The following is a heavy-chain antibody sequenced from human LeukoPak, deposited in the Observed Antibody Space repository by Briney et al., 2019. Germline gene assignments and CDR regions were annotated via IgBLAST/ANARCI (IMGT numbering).Heavy chain of an antibody. D-gene: IGHD4-23*01. CDR2: ISGSGGST. CDR3: AKALERMTTMEWFDP. V-gene: IGHV3-23*01. J-gene: IGHJ5*02. CDR1: GFTFSSYA. Sequence: GGSLRLSCAASGFTFSSYAMSWVRQAPGKGLEWVSAISGSGGSTYYADSVKGRFTISRDNSKSTLYLQMNSLRAEDTAVYYCAKALERMTTMEWFDPRGQGTLVTVSS.